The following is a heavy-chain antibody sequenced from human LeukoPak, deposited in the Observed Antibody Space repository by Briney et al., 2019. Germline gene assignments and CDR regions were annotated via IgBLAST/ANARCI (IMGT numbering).Heavy chain of an antibody. D-gene: IGHD4-17*01. J-gene: IGHJ5*02. V-gene: IGHV4-4*07. CDR1: GGSISSYY. CDR2: IYTSGST. CDR3: ARAGRLYGDYEAIDP. Sequence: SETLSLTCTVSGGSISSYYWSWIRQPAGKGLEWIGRIYTSGSTNYNPSLKSRVTMSVDTSKNQFSLKLSSVTAADTAVYYCARAGRLYGDYEAIDPWGQGTLVTVSS.